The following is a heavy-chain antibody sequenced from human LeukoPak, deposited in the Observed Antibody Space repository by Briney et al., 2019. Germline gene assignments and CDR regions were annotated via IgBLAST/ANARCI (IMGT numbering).Heavy chain of an antibody. CDR2: VSSSSRTI. J-gene: IGHJ4*02. Sequence: PGGSLRLSCTASGFIFNTYSMNWVRQAPGKGLEWVSYVSSSSRTIYCADSVKGRFTISRDNAKKSLYLQMNRLRAEDTAVYYCARDLGLYDYGGNIDFWGQGTLVTVSS. V-gene: IGHV3-48*04. CDR1: GFIFNTYS. D-gene: IGHD4-23*01. CDR3: ARDLGLYDYGGNIDF.